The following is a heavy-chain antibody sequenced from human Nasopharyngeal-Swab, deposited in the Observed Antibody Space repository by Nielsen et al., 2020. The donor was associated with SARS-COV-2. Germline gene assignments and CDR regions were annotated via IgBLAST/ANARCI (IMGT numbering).Heavy chain of an antibody. CDR1: GYTFTSYD. CDR2: TQLNNGKT. D-gene: IGHD2-2*03. J-gene: IGHJ1*01. Sequence: ASVKVSCKASGYTFTSYDINWVRQAPGHGLEWLGRTQLNNGKTVFAPKFQGRVTMTWNTSITTAYMRLSGLRSDDTAVYYCARMMAGYDGYLQNWGQGTLVTVSS. CDR3: ARMMAGYDGYLQN. V-gene: IGHV1-8*01.